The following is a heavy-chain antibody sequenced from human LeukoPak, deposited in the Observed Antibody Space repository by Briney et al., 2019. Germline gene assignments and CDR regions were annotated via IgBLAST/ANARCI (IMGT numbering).Heavy chain of an antibody. V-gene: IGHV4-59*01. J-gene: IGHJ4*02. Sequence: SETLSLTCTVSGGSISSYYWSWIRQPPGKGLEWIGYIYYSGSTNYNPSLKSRVTISVDTSKNQFSLKLSSVTAADTAVYYCARASVDTAXVTDYWGQGTLVTVSS. CDR3: ARASVDTAXVTDY. CDR1: GGSISSYY. D-gene: IGHD5-18*01. CDR2: IYYSGST.